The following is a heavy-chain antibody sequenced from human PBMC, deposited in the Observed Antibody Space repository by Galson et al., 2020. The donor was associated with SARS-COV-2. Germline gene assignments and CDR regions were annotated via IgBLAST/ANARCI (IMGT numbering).Heavy chain of an antibody. CDR3: ARVGCSSTSCYQVDY. CDR2: IYYSGST. J-gene: IGHJ4*02. Sequence: SETLSLPCPVSGGSLSSYYWSWLRQPPGKGLEWIGYIYYSGSTNYNPSFKSRVTISVDTSKNQFSLKLSSVTAADTAVYYCARVGCSSTSCYQVDYWGQGTLVTVSS. CDR1: GGSLSSYY. V-gene: IGHV4-59*01. D-gene: IGHD2-2*01.